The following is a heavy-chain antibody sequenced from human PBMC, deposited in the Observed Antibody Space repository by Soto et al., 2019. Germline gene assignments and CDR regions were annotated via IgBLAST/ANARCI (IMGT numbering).Heavy chain of an antibody. CDR2: ISSDSIYT. J-gene: IGHJ6*01. CDR1: GFTFNDHY. D-gene: IGHD3-10*01. V-gene: IGHV3-11*06. Sequence: QVQLVESGGGLVKPGGALRLSCAASGFTFNDHYMTWIRQAPGKGLEWVSFISSDSIYTNSADSVKGRFTISRDNAKNLLYLQMGSLRVEDTAVYYCARDSTGSGLDYGMDVW. CDR3: ARDSTGSGLDYGMDV.